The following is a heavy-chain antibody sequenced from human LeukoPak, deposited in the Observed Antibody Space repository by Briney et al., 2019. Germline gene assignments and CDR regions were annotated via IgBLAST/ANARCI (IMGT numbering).Heavy chain of an antibody. CDR3: ANLPYNCNKHVDDY. CDR2: IASDGSYK. Sequence: GGSLRLTCAASGFTFRYYGMHWIRQAPGKGLEGVAYIASDGSYKDYVDSVEGRFTVSRDNSKKTLYLQMDSLRSDDTALYYRANLPYNCNKHVDDYWGQGTLVSVSS. CDR1: GFTFRYYG. V-gene: IGHV3-30*02. D-gene: IGHD1-1*01. J-gene: IGHJ4*01.